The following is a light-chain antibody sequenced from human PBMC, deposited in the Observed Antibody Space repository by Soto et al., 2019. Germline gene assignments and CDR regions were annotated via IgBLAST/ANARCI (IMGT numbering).Light chain of an antibody. V-gene: IGLV4-69*01. CDR2: PNSDGRH. J-gene: IGLJ2*01. CDR3: QTWGTGILV. CDR1: SGHSSYA. Sequence: QLVLTQSPSASASLGSSFKLTCTLSSGHSSYAIAWHQQQPEKGPRYLMKPNSDGRHSKGYGIPDRFSGSSSGAERYLTISSLQSEDEADYYCQTWGTGILVFGGGTKVTVL.